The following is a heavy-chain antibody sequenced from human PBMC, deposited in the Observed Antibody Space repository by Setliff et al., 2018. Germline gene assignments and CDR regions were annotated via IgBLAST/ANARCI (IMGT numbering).Heavy chain of an antibody. V-gene: IGHV3-48*04. Sequence: PGGSLRLSCAASGFTFSTYGLNWVRQAPGKGLEWISYLNNDGTTIYYADSVRGRFTISRDNARDSLYLQMNSLRAEDTAVYYCVRDTTSGWMLTNWGQVTLVTVSS. D-gene: IGHD6-25*01. J-gene: IGHJ4*02. CDR1: GFTFSTYG. CDR2: LNNDGTTI. CDR3: VRDTTSGWMLTN.